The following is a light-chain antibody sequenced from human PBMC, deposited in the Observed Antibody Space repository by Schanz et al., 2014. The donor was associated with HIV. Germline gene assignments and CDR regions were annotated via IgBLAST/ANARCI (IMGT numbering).Light chain of an antibody. V-gene: IGKV1-27*01. CDR3: QKYGSALTWT. J-gene: IGKJ1*01. CDR2: AAS. CDR1: QGISNY. Sequence: DIQMTQSPSSLSASVGDRVTITCRASQGISNYLAWYQQKPGKVPKVLIFAASTLQSGVPSRFSGSGSGTDFTLTISSLQPEDVATYYCQKYGSALTWTFGQGTKVEIK.